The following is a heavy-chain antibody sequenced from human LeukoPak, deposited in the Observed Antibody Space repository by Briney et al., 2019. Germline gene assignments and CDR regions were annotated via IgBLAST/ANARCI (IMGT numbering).Heavy chain of an antibody. J-gene: IGHJ5*02. CDR1: GYSFTNYW. D-gene: IGHD3-10*01. CDR3: ARPLGRLGDMNWFDP. V-gene: IGHV5-51*01. Sequence: GESLKISCKGSGYSFTNYWIGWVRQMPGKGLEWMGIIYPGDSDTRYSPSFQGQVTISADKSISTAYLQWSSLKASDTAIYYCARPLGRLGDMNWFDPWGQGTLVTVSS. CDR2: IYPGDSDT.